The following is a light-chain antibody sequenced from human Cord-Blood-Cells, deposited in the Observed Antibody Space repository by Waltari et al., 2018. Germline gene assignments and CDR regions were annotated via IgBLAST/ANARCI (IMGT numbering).Light chain of an antibody. CDR1: QSVSSY. CDR3: QQRSNWPLT. Sequence: EIVLTQSPATLPSSPGERATLSCRASQSVSSYLAWYQQKPGQAPRLLIYDASNRATGIPDRFSGSGSGTDFTLTISSLEPEDFAVYYCQQRSNWPLTFGGGTKVEIK. V-gene: IGKV3-11*01. J-gene: IGKJ4*01. CDR2: DAS.